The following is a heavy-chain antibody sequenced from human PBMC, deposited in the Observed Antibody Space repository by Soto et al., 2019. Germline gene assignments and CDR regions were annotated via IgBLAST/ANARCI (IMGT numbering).Heavy chain of an antibody. D-gene: IGHD3-10*01. V-gene: IGHV4-59*12. Sequence: SETLSLTCTVSGGSISPYYWTWIRQPPGKGLEWIGYIYYSGSTNYNPSLKSRVTILVDTSKNQFSLKLTSVTAEDTAVYYCAFVTSPHTWGQGTLVTVSS. J-gene: IGHJ5*02. CDR2: IYYSGST. CDR1: GGSISPYY. CDR3: AFVTSPHT.